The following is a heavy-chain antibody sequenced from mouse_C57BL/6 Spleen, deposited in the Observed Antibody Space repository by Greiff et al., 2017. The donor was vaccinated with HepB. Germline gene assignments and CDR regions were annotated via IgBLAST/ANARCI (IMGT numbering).Heavy chain of an antibody. D-gene: IGHD2-5*01. Sequence: VQLQESGAELVKPGASVKLSCKASGYTFTEYTIHWVKQRSGQGLEWIGWFYPGSGSIKYNEKFKDKATLTADKSSSTVYMELSRLTSEDSAVYFCARHEVDYSNYDYAMDYWGQGTSVTVSS. V-gene: IGHV1-62-2*01. CDR1: GYTFTEYT. CDR3: ARHEVDYSNYDYAMDY. CDR2: FYPGSGSI. J-gene: IGHJ4*01.